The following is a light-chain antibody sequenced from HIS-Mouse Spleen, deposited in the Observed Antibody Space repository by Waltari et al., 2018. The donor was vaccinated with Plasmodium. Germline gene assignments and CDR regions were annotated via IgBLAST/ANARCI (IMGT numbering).Light chain of an antibody. CDR2: DAS. CDR1: QSVSSY. CDR3: QQRSNWPPLT. V-gene: IGKV3-11*01. J-gene: IGKJ4*01. Sequence: EIVLTQSPATLSLSPGERATLSRRASQSVSSYLAWYQQKPGQAPRRLIYDASNRATGIPARFSGSGSGTDFTLTISSLEPEDFAVYYCQQRSNWPPLTFGGGTKVEIK.